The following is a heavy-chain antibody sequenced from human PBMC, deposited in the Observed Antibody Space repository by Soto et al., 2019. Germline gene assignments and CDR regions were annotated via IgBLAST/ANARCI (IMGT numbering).Heavy chain of an antibody. CDR3: VSNYDFWSGYYTGGYYYGMDV. Sequence: SETLSLTCTVSGGSISSYYWSWIRQPPGKGLEWIGYIYYSGSTNYNPSLKSRVTISVDTSKNQFSLKLSSVTAADTAVYYCVSNYDFWSGYYTGGYYYGMDVWGQGTTVTVSS. CDR2: IYYSGST. CDR1: GGSISSYY. D-gene: IGHD3-3*01. V-gene: IGHV4-59*01. J-gene: IGHJ6*02.